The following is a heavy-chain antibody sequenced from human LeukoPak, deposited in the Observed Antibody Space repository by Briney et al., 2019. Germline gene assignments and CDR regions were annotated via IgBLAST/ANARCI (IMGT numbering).Heavy chain of an antibody. V-gene: IGHV1-3*01. CDR3: ARLMVRGVIIQGFDY. J-gene: IGHJ4*02. Sequence: ASVKVSGKASGYTFTSYAMHWVRQAPGQRLEWMGWINAGNGNTKYSQKFQDRVTITRDTSASTAYMELSSLRSEDTAVYYCARLMVRGVIIQGFDYWGQGTLVTVSS. CDR2: INAGNGNT. D-gene: IGHD3-10*01. CDR1: GYTFTSYA.